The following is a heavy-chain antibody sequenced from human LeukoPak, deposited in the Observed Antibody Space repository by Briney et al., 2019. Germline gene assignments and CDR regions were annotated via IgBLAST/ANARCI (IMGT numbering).Heavy chain of an antibody. CDR1: GYTFTSYG. CDR3: ARVRGSLYHYYGMDV. CDR2: ISAYNGNT. V-gene: IGHV1-18*01. D-gene: IGHD1-26*01. Sequence: GASVKVSCKASGYTFTSYGISWVRQAPGQGLEWMGWISAYNGNTNYAQKLQGRVTMTTDTSTSTAYMELRSLRSDDTAVYYCARVRGSLYHYYGMDVWGQGTTVTVSS. J-gene: IGHJ6*02.